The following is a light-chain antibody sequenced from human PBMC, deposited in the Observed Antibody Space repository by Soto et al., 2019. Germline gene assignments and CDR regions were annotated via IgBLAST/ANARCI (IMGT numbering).Light chain of an antibody. V-gene: IGKV1-33*01. CDR2: DAS. J-gene: IGKJ2*01. CDR1: QDISNY. CDR3: QQYDNLAFT. Sequence: DIQMTQSPSSLSASVGDRVTITCQASQDISNYLNWYQQKPGKAPKFLIYDASNLERGVPSRFSGSGSGTDFTSTISSLQPEDIGTYYCQQYDNLAFTFGQGTKLEIK.